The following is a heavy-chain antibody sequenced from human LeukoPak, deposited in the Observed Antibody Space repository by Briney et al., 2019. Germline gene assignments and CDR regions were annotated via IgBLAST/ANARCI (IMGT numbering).Heavy chain of an antibody. J-gene: IGHJ6*02. Sequence: GGSLRLSCAASGFSLSSYSMNWVRQAPGKGLEWVSSITISSNFIYYADSVKGRFTISRDNAKSSLFLQMNSLRAEDAAVYFCWRDGHGDGFLAGYSYFGMDVWGQGTTVTVPS. CDR1: GFSLSSYS. CDR2: ITISSNFI. D-gene: IGHD3-9*01. V-gene: IGHV3-21*01. CDR3: WRDGHGDGFLAGYSYFGMDV.